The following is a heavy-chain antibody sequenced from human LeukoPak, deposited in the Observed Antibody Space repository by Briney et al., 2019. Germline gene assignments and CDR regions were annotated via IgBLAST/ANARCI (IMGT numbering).Heavy chain of an antibody. CDR3: AREGADIDY. D-gene: IGHD1-26*01. Sequence: GGSLRLSCAASGFTFSSYGMHWVRQAPGKGLEWVAVISYDGSNKYYADSVKGRFTISRDNSKNTLYLQMNSLRAEDTAVYFCAREGADIDYWGQGTLVTVSS. V-gene: IGHV3-30*03. J-gene: IGHJ4*02. CDR1: GFTFSSYG. CDR2: ISYDGSNK.